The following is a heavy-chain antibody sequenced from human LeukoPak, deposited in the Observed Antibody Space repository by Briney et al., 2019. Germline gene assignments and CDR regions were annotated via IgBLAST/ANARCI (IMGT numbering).Heavy chain of an antibody. Sequence: GGSPRLSCAASGFTFSSYSMNWGRQAPGKGLEWVSSISSSSSYIYYADSVKGRFTIPRDNAKNSLYLQMNSLRAEDTAVYYCASDPVMVRGEVIDPWGQGTLVAVSS. CDR2: ISSSSSYI. D-gene: IGHD3-10*01. V-gene: IGHV3-21*01. J-gene: IGHJ5*02. CDR1: GFTFSSYS. CDR3: ASDPVMVRGEVIDP.